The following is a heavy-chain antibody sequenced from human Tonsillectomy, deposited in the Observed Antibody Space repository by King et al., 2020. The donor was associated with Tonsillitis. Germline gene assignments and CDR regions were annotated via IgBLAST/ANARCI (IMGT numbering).Heavy chain of an antibody. Sequence: VQLVESGAEVRKPGASVSVSCKASGYTFTRYGISWVRQAPGQGLEWMGWISTYNGNTKDVQKFQGRVTMTTDTSTSTAYMELRSLRSDDTAVYYCASEIGAGSYGWFDPWGQGTLVTVSS. D-gene: IGHD1-26*01. J-gene: IGHJ5*02. CDR1: GYTFTRYG. CDR3: ASEIGAGSYGWFDP. V-gene: IGHV1-18*01. CDR2: ISTYNGNT.